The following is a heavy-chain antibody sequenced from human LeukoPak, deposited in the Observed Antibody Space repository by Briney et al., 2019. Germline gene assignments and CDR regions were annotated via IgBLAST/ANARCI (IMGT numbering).Heavy chain of an antibody. J-gene: IGHJ4*02. D-gene: IGHD5-18*01. CDR2: MNLDGSGK. CDR3: ARDLAYSRLDY. Sequence: GGSLRLSCAASGFTFSSYWMTWVRQAPGKGLEWVANMNLDGSGKYYVDSVKGRFTISRDNAENSLYLQMNSLRVEDTAFYYCARDLAYSRLDYWGQGMLVTVSS. V-gene: IGHV3-7*01. CDR1: GFTFSSYW.